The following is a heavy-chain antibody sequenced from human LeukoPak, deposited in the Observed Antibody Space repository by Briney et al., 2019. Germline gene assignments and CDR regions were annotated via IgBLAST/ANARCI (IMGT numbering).Heavy chain of an antibody. CDR1: EFTFSTYW. J-gene: IGHJ4*02. V-gene: IGHV3-7*03. CDR3: ARSSGIGTTDY. Sequence: QPGGSLRLSCAASEFTFSTYWMSWVRQAPGKGLEWVANINYDGGQTYYVDSVRGRFTISRDNAKNSLYLQMNSLRVEDTAVYYCARSSGIGTTDYCGQGTLVIVSS. D-gene: IGHD1-1*01. CDR2: INYDGGQT.